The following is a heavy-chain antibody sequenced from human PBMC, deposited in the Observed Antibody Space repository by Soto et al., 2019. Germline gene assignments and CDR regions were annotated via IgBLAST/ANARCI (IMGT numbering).Heavy chain of an antibody. CDR2: IIPIFGTA. Sequence: GASVKLSCKASGGTFSSYAISWVRQAPGQGLGWMGGIIPIFGTANYAQKFQGRVTITADESTSTAYMELSSLRSEDTAVYYCARAREVDYYYYGMDVWGQGTTVTVSS. CDR3: ARAREVDYYYYGMDV. J-gene: IGHJ6*02. V-gene: IGHV1-69*13. D-gene: IGHD2-2*01. CDR1: GGTFSSYA.